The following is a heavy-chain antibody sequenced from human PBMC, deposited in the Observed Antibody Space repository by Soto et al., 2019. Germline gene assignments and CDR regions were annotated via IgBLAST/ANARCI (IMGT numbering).Heavy chain of an antibody. D-gene: IGHD3-22*01. Sequence: QVQLVESGGGVVQPGRSLRLSCAASGFTFSSYAMHWVRQAPGKGLEWVAVISYDGSNKYYADSVKGRFTISRDNSKNTLYLQMNSLRAEDTAVYYCARGGNYCDSSGYYGLPHAFDIWGQGTMVTVSS. V-gene: IGHV3-30-3*01. CDR1: GFTFSSYA. J-gene: IGHJ3*02. CDR2: ISYDGSNK. CDR3: ARGGNYCDSSGYYGLPHAFDI.